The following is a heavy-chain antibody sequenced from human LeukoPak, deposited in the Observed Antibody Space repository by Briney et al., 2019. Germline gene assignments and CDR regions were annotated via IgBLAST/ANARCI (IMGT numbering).Heavy chain of an antibody. CDR1: GFTFDDYA. D-gene: IGHD1-20*01. Sequence: GGSLRLSCAASGFTFDDYAMHWVRHAPGKGLEWVSGISWNSGSIGYADSVKGRFTISRDNAKNSLYLQMNSLRAEDTAVYYCARDAITGTTFGYWGQGTLVTVSS. CDR3: ARDAITGTTFGY. J-gene: IGHJ4*02. V-gene: IGHV3-9*01. CDR2: ISWNSGSI.